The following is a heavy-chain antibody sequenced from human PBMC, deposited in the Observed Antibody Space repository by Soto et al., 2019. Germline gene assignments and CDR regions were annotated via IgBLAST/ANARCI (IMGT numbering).Heavy chain of an antibody. Sequence: GASVKVSCKASGGTFSSYAISWVRQAPGQGLEWMGGITPIFGTANYAQKFQGRVTITADESTSTAYMELSSLRSEDTAVYYCARDSHYDFWSGYYYYYGMDVWGQGTTVTVSS. V-gene: IGHV1-69*13. CDR3: ARDSHYDFWSGYYYYYGMDV. J-gene: IGHJ6*01. CDR2: ITPIFGTA. CDR1: GGTFSSYA. D-gene: IGHD3-3*01.